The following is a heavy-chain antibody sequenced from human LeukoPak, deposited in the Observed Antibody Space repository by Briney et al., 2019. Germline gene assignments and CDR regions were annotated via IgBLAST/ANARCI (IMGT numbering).Heavy chain of an antibody. CDR3: ARGGPYDY. V-gene: IGHV3-7*01. CDR1: GFTFNNYW. J-gene: IGHJ4*02. CDR2: IKRDGTDK. Sequence: GGSLRLSCAASGFTFNNYWMSWVRQAPGKGLEWLANIKRDGTDKYYVDSVKGRFTISRDNAKNSLYLQMNSLRAEDTAVYYCARGGPYDYWGQGTLVTVSS.